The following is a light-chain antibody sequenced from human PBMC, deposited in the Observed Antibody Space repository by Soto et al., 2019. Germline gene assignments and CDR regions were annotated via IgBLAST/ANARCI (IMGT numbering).Light chain of an antibody. V-gene: IGLV2-18*02. CDR1: SSDVGSYNR. Sequence: QSVLTQPPSVSGSPGQSVAISCTGTSSDVGSYNRVSWYQQPPGTAPKLMIYEVSNRPSGVPDSFSGSKSGNTASLTISGLQAEDEADYYCNSYTTANTYVFGTGTQLTVL. CDR3: NSYTTANTYV. CDR2: EVS. J-gene: IGLJ1*01.